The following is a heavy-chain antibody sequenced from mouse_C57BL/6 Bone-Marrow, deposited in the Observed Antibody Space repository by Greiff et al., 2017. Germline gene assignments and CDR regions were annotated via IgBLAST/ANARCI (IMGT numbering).Heavy chain of an antibody. CDR2: INPSSGYT. J-gene: IGHJ2*01. V-gene: IGHV1-7*01. CDR1: GYTFTSYW. Sequence: VQLQQSGAELAKPGASVKLSCKASGYTFTSYWMHWVKQRPGQGLEWIGYINPSSGYTKYNQKFKDKATLTADKSSSTACMQLSSLTYVDSAVYYCEKSRRAYYDFGYWDQGTTLTV. CDR3: EKSRRAYYDFGY. D-gene: IGHD1-1*01.